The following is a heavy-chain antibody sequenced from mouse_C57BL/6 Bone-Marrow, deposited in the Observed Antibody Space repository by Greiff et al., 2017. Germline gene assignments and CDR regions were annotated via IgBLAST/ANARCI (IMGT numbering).Heavy chain of an antibody. CDR2: IWGGGST. CDR1: GFSLTSYG. J-gene: IGHJ4*01. CDR3: AIYYYGSSYAMDY. Sequence: VQLKESGPGLVAPSQSLSITCTVSGFSLTSYGVDWVRQPPGKGLAWLGVIWGGGSTKYNSALMSRLSIRKDNSKSQVFLKMNSLQTDDTAMYYCAIYYYGSSYAMDYWGQGTSVTVSS. D-gene: IGHD1-1*01. V-gene: IGHV2-9*01.